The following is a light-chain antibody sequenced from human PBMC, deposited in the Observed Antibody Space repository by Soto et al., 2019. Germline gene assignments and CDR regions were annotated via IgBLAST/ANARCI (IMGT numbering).Light chain of an antibody. CDR3: SSYTSTRTDV. Sequence: QSALTQPASVSGSPGQSITISCTGTSSDVGGYNFVSWYQQHPGKAPKLMIYDVNNRPSGVSNRFSGSKSGNTASLTISGLRAEDEADYYCSSYTSTRTDVFGTGTKLTVL. J-gene: IGLJ1*01. CDR2: DVN. CDR1: SSDVGGYNF. V-gene: IGLV2-14*01.